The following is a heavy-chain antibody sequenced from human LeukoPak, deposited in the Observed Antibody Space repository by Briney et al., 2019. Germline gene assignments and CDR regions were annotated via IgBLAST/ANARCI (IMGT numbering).Heavy chain of an antibody. CDR2: IYYSGST. V-gene: IGHV4-39*01. J-gene: IGHJ4*02. D-gene: IGHD3-3*01. Sequence: SETLSLTCTVSGGSISSSSYYWGWIRQPPGQGLEWIGSIYYSGSTYYNPSLKSRVTISVDTSKNQFSLKLSSVTAADTAVYYCARREGSYDFWSGYPHYFDYWGQGTLVTVSS. CDR3: ARREGSYDFWSGYPHYFDY. CDR1: GGSISSSSYY.